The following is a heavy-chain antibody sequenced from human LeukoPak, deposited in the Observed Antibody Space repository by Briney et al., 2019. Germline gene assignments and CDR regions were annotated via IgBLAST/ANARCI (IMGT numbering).Heavy chain of an antibody. CDR2: INSDGSST. Sequence: GGSLRLSCAASGFTFSSYWMHWVRRAPGKGLVWVSRINSDGSSTSYADSVKGRFTISRDNAKNTLYLQMNSLRAEDTAVYYCARDQASYDFWSGLYYYYMDVWGKGTTVTVSS. CDR3: ARDQASYDFWSGLYYYYMDV. V-gene: IGHV3-74*01. D-gene: IGHD3-3*01. J-gene: IGHJ6*03. CDR1: GFTFSSYW.